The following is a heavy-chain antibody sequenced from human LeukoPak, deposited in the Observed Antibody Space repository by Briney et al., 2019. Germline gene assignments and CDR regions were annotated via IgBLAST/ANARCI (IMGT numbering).Heavy chain of an antibody. CDR2: ISGSGGST. CDR3: AKRSNFWTGYLDY. J-gene: IGHJ4*02. CDR1: XFTFSNYA. V-gene: IGHV3-23*01. D-gene: IGHD3/OR15-3a*01. Sequence: GGSLRLSGTASXFTFSNYAMSWVRQAPGKGLEWVSVISGSGGSTYYADSVKGRFTISRDNSKDTLFLQMNSLRTEDTAVYYCAKRSNFWTGYLDYWGQGTLVTVSS.